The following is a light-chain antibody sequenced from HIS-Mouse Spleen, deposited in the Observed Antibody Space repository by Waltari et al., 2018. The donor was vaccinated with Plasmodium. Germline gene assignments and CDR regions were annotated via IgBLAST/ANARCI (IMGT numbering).Light chain of an antibody. Sequence: DIQMTQSPSTLSASVGDRVTIPCRASQSISSWLAWYQQKPGKAPKLLIYKASSLESGVPSRFSGSGSGTEFTLTISSLQPDDFATYYCQQYNSYSFTFGPGTKGDIK. CDR2: KAS. V-gene: IGKV1-5*03. CDR3: QQYNSYSFT. CDR1: QSISSW. J-gene: IGKJ3*01.